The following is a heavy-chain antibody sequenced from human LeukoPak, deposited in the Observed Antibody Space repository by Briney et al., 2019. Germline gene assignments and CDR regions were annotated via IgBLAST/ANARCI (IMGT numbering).Heavy chain of an antibody. CDR2: IRYDETDK. CDR3: AKGAVAGNFAEYFQH. D-gene: IGHD6-19*01. J-gene: IGHJ1*01. V-gene: IGHV3-30*02. Sequence: GGSLRLSCAASGFTFRSYGMHWVRQATGKGLEWVAFIRYDETDKYYADSVKGRFTISRDNSKNTLYLQMNSLRAEDTAVYYCAKGAVAGNFAEYFQHWGQGTLVTVSS. CDR1: GFTFRSYG.